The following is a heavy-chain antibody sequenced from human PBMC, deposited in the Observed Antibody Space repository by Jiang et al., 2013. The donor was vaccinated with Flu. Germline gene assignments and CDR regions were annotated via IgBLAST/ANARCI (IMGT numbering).Heavy chain of an antibody. V-gene: IGHV2-70*11. D-gene: IGHD3-22*01. CDR2: IDWNDDK. J-gene: IGHJ4*02. CDR1: GFSLSTSGMC. Sequence: QTLTLTCNFSGFSLSTSGMCVSWIRQPPGKALEWLARIDWNDDKYYSTSLKSRLTISKDISKNQVVLTMTNMDPVDTATYFCARTMRYYYDNGGLFGHFDYWGQGTLVTVSS. CDR3: ARTMRYYYDNGGLFGHFDY.